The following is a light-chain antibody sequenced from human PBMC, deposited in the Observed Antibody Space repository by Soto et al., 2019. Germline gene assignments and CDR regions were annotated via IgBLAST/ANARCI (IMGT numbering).Light chain of an antibody. Sequence: EIVLTQSPATLSLSPGERATLSCRASQSVSSYLAWYQQKPGQAPRLLIYDASNRATGIPARFSGSGSGTDFTLTISSLEPEDFAVYYCQQRSNWAPNWTFGQGTKVEIK. V-gene: IGKV3-11*01. CDR3: QQRSNWAPNWT. CDR1: QSVSSY. CDR2: DAS. J-gene: IGKJ1*01.